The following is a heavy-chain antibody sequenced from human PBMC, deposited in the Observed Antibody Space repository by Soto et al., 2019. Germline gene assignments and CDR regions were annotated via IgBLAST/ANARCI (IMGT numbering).Heavy chain of an antibody. D-gene: IGHD4-4*01. Sequence: PSGSLKIRCKGSGFTFTDYWTGWVRQLPGKGLEWMGIIYAGDSDTRYSPSFQGHVTITVDKSTSTAYLQWNTLKASDTAMYYCARHISNLRDYYYAMDVWGQGTTVTVSS. J-gene: IGHJ6*02. CDR2: IYAGDSDT. CDR1: GFTFTDYW. CDR3: ARHISNLRDYYYAMDV. V-gene: IGHV5-51*01.